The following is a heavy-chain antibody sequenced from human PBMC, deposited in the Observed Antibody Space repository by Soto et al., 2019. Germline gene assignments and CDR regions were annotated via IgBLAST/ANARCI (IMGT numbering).Heavy chain of an antibody. J-gene: IGHJ5*02. CDR3: ARDGMCSGGSCYSSWFDP. V-gene: IGHV1-69*13. CDR1: GGTFSSYA. D-gene: IGHD2-15*01. CDR2: IIPIFGAA. Sequence: SVKVSCKASGGTFSSYAISWVRQAPGQGLEWMGGIIPIFGAANYAQKFQGRVTITADESTSTAYMELSSLRSEDTAVYYCARDGMCSGGSCYSSWFDPWGQGTLVTVSS.